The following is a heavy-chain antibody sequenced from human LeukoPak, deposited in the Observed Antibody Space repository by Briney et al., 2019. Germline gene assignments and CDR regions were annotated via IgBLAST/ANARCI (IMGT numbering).Heavy chain of an antibody. CDR1: GFTFNNYA. D-gene: IGHD3-10*01. J-gene: IGHJ5*02. CDR2: ISGSGGST. V-gene: IGHV3-23*01. Sequence: GGSLRLSRAASGFTFNNYAISWVRQAPGIGLEWVSAISGSGGSTYYADSAKGRFTISRDNSKNTLYLQMNSLRAQDTAVYYCAKDLGDEGGSGFPGTWGQGTLVTVSS. CDR3: AKDLGDEGGSGFPGT.